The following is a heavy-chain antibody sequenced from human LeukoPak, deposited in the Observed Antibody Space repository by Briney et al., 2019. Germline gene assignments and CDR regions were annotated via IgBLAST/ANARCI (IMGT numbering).Heavy chain of an antibody. CDR1: GVSINTSSIY. J-gene: IGHJ3*02. V-gene: IGHV4-39*07. D-gene: IGHD3-10*01. CDR3: ARYGGHAFDI. Sequence: SETLSLTCTVSGVSINTSSIYWGWIRQPPGKGLEWIGSIYYSGSTNYNPSLKSRVIVSVDASKNHFSLRLSSVTAADTAVYYCARYGGHAFDIWGQGTMVTVSS. CDR2: IYYSGST.